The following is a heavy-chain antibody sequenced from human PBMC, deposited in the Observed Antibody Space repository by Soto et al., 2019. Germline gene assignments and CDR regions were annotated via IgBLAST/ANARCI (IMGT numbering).Heavy chain of an antibody. D-gene: IGHD3-22*01. V-gene: IGHV3-13*01. Sequence: GSLRLSCAASGFNFGSYDMHWVRQATGKGLEWVSAIGTAGDTYYPGSVKGRFTISRENAKNSLYLQMNSLRAEDTAAYYCSRVSSFEYDRNGHRKSNYYLDIWGQGTMVTVSS. CDR2: IGTAGDT. CDR3: SRVSSFEYDRNGHRKSNYYLDI. J-gene: IGHJ3*02. CDR1: GFNFGSYD.